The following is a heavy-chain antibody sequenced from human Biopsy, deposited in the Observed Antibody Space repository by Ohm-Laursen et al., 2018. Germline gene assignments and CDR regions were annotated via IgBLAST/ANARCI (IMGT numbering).Heavy chain of an antibody. V-gene: IGHV4-31*01. CDR2: IYYSGTT. CDR3: ARRPYGGTRYWYFDL. CDR1: GGSVSSGGFY. Sequence: TLSLTCTVSGGSVSSGGFYWSWIRQNPGKGLEWIGYIYYSGTTYYNPSLKSLVTISVDTSKNQFSLKLNSVTAADTAVYYCARRPYGGTRYWYFDLWGRGTLVTVSS. D-gene: IGHD4-23*01. J-gene: IGHJ2*01.